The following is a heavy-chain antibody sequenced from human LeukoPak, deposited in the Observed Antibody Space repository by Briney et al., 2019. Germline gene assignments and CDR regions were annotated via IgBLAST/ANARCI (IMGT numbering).Heavy chain of an antibody. J-gene: IGHJ4*02. CDR2: IRSKAYGGTT. D-gene: IGHD3-3*01. CDR3: TREEDCDFWSGDYDQEDYFDY. Sequence: GGSLRLSCTASGFTFGDYAMSWVRQAPGKGLEWVGFIRSKAYGGTTEYAASVKGRFTISRDDSKSIAYLQMNSLKTEDTAVYYCTREEDCDFWSGDYDQEDYFDYWGQGTLVTVSS. V-gene: IGHV3-49*04. CDR1: GFTFGDYA.